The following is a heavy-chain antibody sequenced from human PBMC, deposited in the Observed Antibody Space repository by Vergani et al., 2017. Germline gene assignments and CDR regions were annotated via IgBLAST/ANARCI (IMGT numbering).Heavy chain of an antibody. V-gene: IGHV1-69*08. Sequence: QVQLVQSGAEVKKPGSSVKVSCKASGGTFSSYTISWVRQAPGQGLEWMGRIIPILGIANYAQKFQGRVTITADKSTSTAYMELSSLRSEDTAVYYCARDRDLVVVPAAIPTNYYYYGMDVWGQGTTVTVSS. CDR1: GGTFSSYT. CDR2: IIPILGIA. J-gene: IGHJ6*02. D-gene: IGHD2-2*02. CDR3: ARDRDLVVVPAAIPTNYYYYGMDV.